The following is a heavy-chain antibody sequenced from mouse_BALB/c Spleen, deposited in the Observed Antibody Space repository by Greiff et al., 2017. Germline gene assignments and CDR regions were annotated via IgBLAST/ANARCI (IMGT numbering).Heavy chain of an antibody. V-gene: IGHV1-14*01. J-gene: IGHJ3*01. Sequence: VQLQQSGPELVKPGASVKMSCKASGYTFTSYVMHWVKQKPGQGLEWIGYINPYNDGTKYNEKFKGKATLTSDKSSSTAYMELSSLTSEDSAVYYCANYYGSSYEAFAYWGQGTLVTVSA. CDR2: INPYNDGT. D-gene: IGHD1-1*01. CDR1: GYTFTSYV. CDR3: ANYYGSSYEAFAY.